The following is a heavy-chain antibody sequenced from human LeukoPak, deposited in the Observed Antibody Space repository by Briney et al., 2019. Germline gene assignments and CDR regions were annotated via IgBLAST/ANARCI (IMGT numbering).Heavy chain of an antibody. CDR2: IKRKADGGAT. Sequence: GSLRLSCTASGFTFNDAWMSWVRQAPGRGLECVGHIKRKADGGATDFSAPVKGRFTISRGDSKNTLYLAMNSLKTEDTAVYYCTTQNGDYWGQGTLVTVSS. J-gene: IGHJ4*02. CDR3: TTQNGDY. D-gene: IGHD2-8*01. V-gene: IGHV3-15*01. CDR1: GFTFNDAW.